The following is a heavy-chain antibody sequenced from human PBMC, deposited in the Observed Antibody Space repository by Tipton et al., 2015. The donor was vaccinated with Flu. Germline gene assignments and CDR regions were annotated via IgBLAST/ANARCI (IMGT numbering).Heavy chain of an antibody. Sequence: TLSLTCTVSGGSISSYYWSWIRQPPGKGLEWIGYIYYSGSTNYNPSLKSRVTISVDTSKNQFSLKLSSVTAADTAVYYCARMTTALNFDYWRQGTLVTVSS. D-gene: IGHD4-11*01. CDR2: IYYSGST. CDR1: GGSISSYY. V-gene: IGHV4-59*01. J-gene: IGHJ4*02. CDR3: ARMTTALNFDY.